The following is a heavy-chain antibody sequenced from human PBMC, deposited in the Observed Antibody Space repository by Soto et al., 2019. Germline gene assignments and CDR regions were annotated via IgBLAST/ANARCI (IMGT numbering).Heavy chain of an antibody. V-gene: IGHV1-69*13. CDR3: ASTRGVTSYYYYGMDV. J-gene: IGHJ6*02. Sequence: SVKVSCKASGGTFSSYAISWVRQAPGQGLEWMGGIIPIFGTANYAQKFQGRVTITADESTSTAYMELSSLRSEDTAVYYCASTRGVTSYYYYGMDVWGQGTTVTVSS. D-gene: IGHD3-10*01. CDR2: IIPIFGTA. CDR1: GGTFSSYA.